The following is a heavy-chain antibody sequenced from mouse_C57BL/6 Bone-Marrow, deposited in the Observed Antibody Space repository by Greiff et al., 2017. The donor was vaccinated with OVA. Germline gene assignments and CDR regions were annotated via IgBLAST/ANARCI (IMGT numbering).Heavy chain of an antibody. D-gene: IGHD2-3*01. Sequence: VQLQQSGAELVRPGASVKLSCTASGFNIKDYYMHWVKRRPEQGLEWIGRIDPEDGDTEYAPKFQGKATMTADTSSNTAYLQLSSLTSEDTAVYYCTTERGYCPFAYWGQGTLVTVSA. CDR1: GFNIKDYY. CDR2: IDPEDGDT. CDR3: TTERGYCPFAY. J-gene: IGHJ3*01. V-gene: IGHV14-1*01.